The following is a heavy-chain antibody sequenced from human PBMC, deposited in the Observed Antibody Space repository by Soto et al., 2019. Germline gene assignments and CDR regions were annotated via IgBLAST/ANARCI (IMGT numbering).Heavy chain of an antibody. CDR3: ARGGVYSNYYYYGMDV. V-gene: IGHV4-31*03. CDR1: VLSISCGGYY. CDR2: IYYSGST. Sequence: SETLSLTCTVSVLSISCGGYYCSWIRQHTVKGLEWIGYIYYSGSTYYNPSLKSRVTISVDTSKNQFSLKLSSVTAADTAVYYCARGGVYSNYYYYGMDVWGQGTTVTVSS. D-gene: IGHD4-4*01. J-gene: IGHJ6*02.